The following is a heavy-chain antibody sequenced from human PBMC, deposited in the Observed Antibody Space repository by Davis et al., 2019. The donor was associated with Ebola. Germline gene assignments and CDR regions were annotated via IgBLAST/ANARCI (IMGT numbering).Heavy chain of an antibody. CDR3: ARASTVTPLDY. V-gene: IGHV4-31*03. CDR1: GGSISSGGYY. CDR2: IYYSGST. D-gene: IGHD4-17*01. Sequence: LRLSCTVSGGSISSGGYYWSWIRHHPGKGLEWIGYIYYSGSTYYNPSLKSRVTISVDTSKNQLSLKLSSVTAADTAVYYCARASTVTPLDYWGQGSLVTVSS. J-gene: IGHJ4*02.